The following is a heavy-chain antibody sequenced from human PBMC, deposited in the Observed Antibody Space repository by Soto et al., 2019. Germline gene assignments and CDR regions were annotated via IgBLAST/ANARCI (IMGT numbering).Heavy chain of an antibody. Sequence: GAPVEVSCKASGYTFTSYGISWVRQAPGQGLEWMGWISAYNGNTNYAQKLQGRVTMTTDTSTSTAYMELRSLISDDTAVYYCARDCIALPLYYYHYGMDVWRQGTRVTVSS. CDR3: ARDCIALPLYYYHYGMDV. J-gene: IGHJ6*02. CDR2: ISAYNGNT. D-gene: IGHD2-15*01. CDR1: GYTFTSYG. V-gene: IGHV1-18*04.